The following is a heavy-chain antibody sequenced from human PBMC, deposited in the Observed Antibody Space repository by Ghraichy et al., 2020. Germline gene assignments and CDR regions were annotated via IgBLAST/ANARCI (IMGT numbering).Heavy chain of an antibody. Sequence: ESLNISCNVSGGSVISYYWSWIRQPPGRGLEWIGFIYHTGTTNCNPSLKSRVSMSLDTSTNQVSLKLTSVTAADTAVYYCARGLRSSSSQGTTSDYWGQGTLVTVSS. V-gene: IGHV4-59*02. D-gene: IGHD6-6*01. CDR2: IYHTGTT. J-gene: IGHJ4*02. CDR3: ARGLRSSSSQGTTSDY. CDR1: GGSVISYY.